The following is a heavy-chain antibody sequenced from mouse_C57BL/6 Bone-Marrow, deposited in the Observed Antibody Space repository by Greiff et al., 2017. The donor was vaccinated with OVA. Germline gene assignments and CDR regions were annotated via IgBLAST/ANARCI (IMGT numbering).Heavy chain of an antibody. CDR2: IDPNSGGT. CDR3: ARRTYYGSSHYAMDY. Sequence: QVQLQQSGAELVKPGASVKLSCKASGYTFTSYWMHWVKQRPGRGLEWIGRIDPNSGGTKYNEKFKSKATLTVDKPSSTAYMQLSSLTSEDSAVYYCARRTYYGSSHYAMDYWGQGTSVTVSS. V-gene: IGHV1-72*01. CDR1: GYTFTSYW. J-gene: IGHJ4*01. D-gene: IGHD1-1*01.